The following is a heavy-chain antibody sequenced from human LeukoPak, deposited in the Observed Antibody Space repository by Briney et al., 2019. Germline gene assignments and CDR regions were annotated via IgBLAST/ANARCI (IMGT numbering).Heavy chain of an antibody. J-gene: IGHJ4*02. D-gene: IGHD6-19*01. Sequence: ASVKVSCKASGYTFTGYYMHWVRQAPGQGLEWMGWINPNSGGTNYAQKFQGRVTMTRDTSISTAYMELSGLISDDTAVYYCARDRSSGWSDLDYWGQGTLVTVSS. CDR3: ARDRSSGWSDLDY. V-gene: IGHV1-2*02. CDR2: INPNSGGT. CDR1: GYTFTGYY.